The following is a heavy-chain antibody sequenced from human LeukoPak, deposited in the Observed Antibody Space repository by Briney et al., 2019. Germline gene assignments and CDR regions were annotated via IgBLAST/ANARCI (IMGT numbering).Heavy chain of an antibody. CDR3: ARQGEYTTSLGXKQFDY. Sequence: SETLSLTCTVSGGSISSSSYYWDWIRQSPGKGLEWIGNIYYDGSTHYNPSLKSRVTISVDTSKNQFSLKLSSVTAADTALYYCARQGEYTTSLGXKQFDYWGQGTLVTVSS. CDR1: GGSISSSSYY. CDR2: IYYDGST. D-gene: IGHD3-16*01. J-gene: IGHJ4*02. V-gene: IGHV4-39*01.